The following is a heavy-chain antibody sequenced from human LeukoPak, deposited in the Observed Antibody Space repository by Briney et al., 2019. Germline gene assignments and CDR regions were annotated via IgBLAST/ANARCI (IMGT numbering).Heavy chain of an antibody. J-gene: IGHJ4*02. D-gene: IGHD2-2*01. CDR3: AICSSTWSGDRPDS. V-gene: IGHV1-69*13. CDR1: GGTFRNYP. Sequence: SVKVSCKASGGTFRNYPISWVRQAPGQGLEWMGGILPIFRMTNYAEKFQGRVTITADESTTTAYLELSSLGSEDTAVYYCAICSSTWSGDRPDSWGQGSLVTVSS. CDR2: ILPIFRMT.